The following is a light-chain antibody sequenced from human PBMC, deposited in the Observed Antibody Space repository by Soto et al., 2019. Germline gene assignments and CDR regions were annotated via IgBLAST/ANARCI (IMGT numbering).Light chain of an antibody. CDR2: DVN. J-gene: IGLJ1*01. V-gene: IGLV2-14*03. Sequence: QSALTQPDSVSGSPGQSITISCTGTNSDIGVYDYVSWYQQHPGKAPKLMTYDVNNRPLGVSSRFSGSKSGNTASLTISDLQAEDEADYYCSSYAGGNTAVFGTGTKVTVL. CDR1: NSDIGVYDY. CDR3: SSYAGGNTAV.